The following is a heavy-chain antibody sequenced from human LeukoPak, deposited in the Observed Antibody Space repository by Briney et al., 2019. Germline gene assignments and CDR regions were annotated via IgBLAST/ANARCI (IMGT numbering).Heavy chain of an antibody. V-gene: IGHV1-8*01. CDR2: MNPNSGNT. D-gene: IGHD3-9*01. Sequence: ASVKVSCKASGYTFPSYFMHWVRQATGQGLEWMGWMNPNSGNTGYAQKFQGRVTMTRNTSISIAYMELSSLRSDDTAVYYCARATGKDILTGRKLDNWGQGTLVTVSS. J-gene: IGHJ4*02. CDR1: GYTFPSYF. CDR3: ARATGKDILTGRKLDN.